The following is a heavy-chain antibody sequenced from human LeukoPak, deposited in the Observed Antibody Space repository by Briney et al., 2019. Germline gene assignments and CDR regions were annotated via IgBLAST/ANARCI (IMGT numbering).Heavy chain of an antibody. V-gene: IGHV3-30*03. CDR1: GFPFSRYG. Sequence: PGGSLRLSCAASGFPFSRYGMHWVRQAPGKGLEWVAVISYDGNNQYYADSVKGRFTISRDNAKNSLYLQMNSLRAEDTAVYYCATTYHCSSTSCPLNYWGQGTLVTVSS. J-gene: IGHJ4*02. D-gene: IGHD2-2*01. CDR2: ISYDGNNQ. CDR3: ATTYHCSSTSCPLNY.